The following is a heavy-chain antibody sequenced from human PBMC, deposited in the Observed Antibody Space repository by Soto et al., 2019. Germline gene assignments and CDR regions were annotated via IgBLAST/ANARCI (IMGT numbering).Heavy chain of an antibody. Sequence: PGGSLRLSCAASGFTFSSYAMSWVRQAPGKGLEWVSAISGSGGSTYYADSVKGRFTISRDNSKNTLYLQMNSLRAEDTAVYYCAKEADKAMVAQGGMDVWGQGTTVTVSS. V-gene: IGHV3-23*01. J-gene: IGHJ6*02. CDR1: GFTFSSYA. D-gene: IGHD5-18*01. CDR3: AKEADKAMVAQGGMDV. CDR2: ISGSGGST.